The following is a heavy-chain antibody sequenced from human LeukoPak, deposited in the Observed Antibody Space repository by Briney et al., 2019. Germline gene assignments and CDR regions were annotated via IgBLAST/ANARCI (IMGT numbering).Heavy chain of an antibody. D-gene: IGHD3-10*01. CDR1: GFTFSSYA. Sequence: GGSLRLSCAASGFTFSSYAMSWVRQAPGKGLEWVSAISGSGGSTYYADSVKGRFTISRDNSKNTLYPQMNSLRAEDTAVYYCAKDGDRTVLYDYWGQGTLVTVSS. CDR2: ISGSGGST. J-gene: IGHJ4*02. V-gene: IGHV3-23*01. CDR3: AKDGDRTVLYDY.